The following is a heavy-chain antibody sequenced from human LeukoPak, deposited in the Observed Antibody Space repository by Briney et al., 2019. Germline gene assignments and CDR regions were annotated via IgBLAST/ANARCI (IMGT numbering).Heavy chain of an antibody. J-gene: IGHJ6*02. D-gene: IGHD2-15*01. V-gene: IGHV1-8*01. Sequence: GASVKVSCKASGYTFTSCDINWVRQATGQGLEWMGWMNPNSGNTGYAQKFQGRVTMTRNTSISTAYMELSSLRSEDTAVYYCARGVGYCSGGSCYPRDHWWFGYYYYYGMDVWGQATTVTVSS. CDR1: GYTFTSCD. CDR3: ARGVGYCSGGSCYPRDHWWFGYYYYYGMDV. CDR2: MNPNSGNT.